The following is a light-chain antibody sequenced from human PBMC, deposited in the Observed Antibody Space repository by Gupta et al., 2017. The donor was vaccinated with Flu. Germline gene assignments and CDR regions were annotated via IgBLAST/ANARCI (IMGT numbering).Light chain of an antibody. CDR3: SSYTSSSDVV. Sequence: QSALTPPASVSRAPRQSSTIPCTGTSSDVGGDNYVSLYKQHPGKAPKLMIYEVGNQPSGVSTRFSGCKSGNTASLLISGLQAENEADYYCSSYTSSSDVVFGGGTKLTVL. CDR1: SSDVGGDNY. CDR2: EVG. V-gene: IGLV2-14*01. J-gene: IGLJ2*01.